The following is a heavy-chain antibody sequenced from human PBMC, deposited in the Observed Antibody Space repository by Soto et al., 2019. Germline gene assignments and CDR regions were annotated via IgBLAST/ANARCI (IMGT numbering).Heavy chain of an antibody. V-gene: IGHV3-30-3*01. D-gene: IGHD3-22*01. J-gene: IGHJ4*02. CDR1: GFTFSTYA. CDR2: ISRDGTDK. Sequence: QVHLVESGGGVVQPGRSLRLSCAGSGFTFSTYAMHWVRQAPGKGLEWVAVISRDGTDKYYAESVKGRFTISRDNSKNTLYLQMNSLRAEDTAVYYCARDRGQWLIYFDYWGQGTLVTVSS. CDR3: ARDRGQWLIYFDY.